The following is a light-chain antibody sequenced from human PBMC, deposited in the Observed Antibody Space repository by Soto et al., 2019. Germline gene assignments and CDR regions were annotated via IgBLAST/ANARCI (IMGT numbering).Light chain of an antibody. CDR1: ISDVGSYNR. J-gene: IGLJ1*01. CDR3: SLYTSSSTLYV. V-gene: IGLV2-18*01. Sequence: QSVLTQPASVSGSPGQSITISCTGTISDVGSYNRVSWYQQPPGTAPKLMIYEVSNRPSGVPDRFSGSKSGNTASLTISGLQAEDEADYYCSLYTSSSTLYVFGTGTKLTVL. CDR2: EVS.